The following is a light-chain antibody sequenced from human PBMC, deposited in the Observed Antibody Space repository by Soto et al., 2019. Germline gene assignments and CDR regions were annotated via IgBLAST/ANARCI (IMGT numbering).Light chain of an antibody. Sequence: QSALTQPASVSGSPGQSITISCTGTSSDVGGYNYVSWYQQHQGKAPKLMIYEVSNRPSGVSNRFSGSKSGNTASLTISGLQAEDQADYSCSSYTSSSTLYVFGTGTKVTVL. V-gene: IGLV2-14*01. CDR3: SSYTSSSTLYV. J-gene: IGLJ1*01. CDR1: SSDVGGYNY. CDR2: EVS.